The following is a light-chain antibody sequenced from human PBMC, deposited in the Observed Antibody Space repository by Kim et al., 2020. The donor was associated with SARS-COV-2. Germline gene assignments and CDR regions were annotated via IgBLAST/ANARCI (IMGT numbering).Light chain of an antibody. J-gene: IGLJ2*01. CDR1: ELGDKY. Sequence: SYELTQPPSVSVSPGQTASITCSGDELGDKYVFWYQQKPGQSPLLVIYQDTKRPSGIPERFSASNSGNTATLTISGTQATDEADYHCQAWDSGTAVVFGGGTQLTVL. CDR3: QAWDSGTAVV. V-gene: IGLV3-1*01. CDR2: QDT.